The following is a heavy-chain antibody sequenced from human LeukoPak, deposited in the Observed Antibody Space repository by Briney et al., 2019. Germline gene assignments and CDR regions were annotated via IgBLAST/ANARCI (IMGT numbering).Heavy chain of an antibody. D-gene: IGHD3-16*01. Sequence: GGSLRLSCAASGFTFSVSAMHWVRQASGKGLEWVGRIRSKANNYETAYAASVKGRFTISRDDSKNTAYLQMNSLKTEDTAVYYCADMGDFDYWGQGTLVTVSS. V-gene: IGHV3-73*01. CDR3: ADMGDFDY. CDR2: IRSKANNYET. CDR1: GFTFSVSA. J-gene: IGHJ4*02.